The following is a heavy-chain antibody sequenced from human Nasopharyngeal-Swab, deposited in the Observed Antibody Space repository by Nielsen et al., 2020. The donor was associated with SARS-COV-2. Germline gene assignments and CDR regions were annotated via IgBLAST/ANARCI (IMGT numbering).Heavy chain of an antibody. CDR1: GYTFTSYW. CDR3: ARQSYDFVWGSLGGLDAFDI. V-gene: IGHV5-51*01. D-gene: IGHD3-16*01. CDR2: IYPGDSDT. Sequence: GESLKISCKGSGYTFTSYWIGWVRQMPGKGLEWMGIIYPGDSDTRYSPSFQGQVTISADKSISTAYLQWSSLKASDTAMYYCARQSYDFVWGSLGGLDAFDIWGQGTMVTVSS. J-gene: IGHJ3*02.